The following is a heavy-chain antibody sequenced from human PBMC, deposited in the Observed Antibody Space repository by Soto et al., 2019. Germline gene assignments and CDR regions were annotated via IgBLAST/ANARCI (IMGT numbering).Heavy chain of an antibody. CDR3: ARRYPKGRPGIAAAGRLYYYYGMDV. CDR1: GGTFSSYA. Sequence: GASVKVSCKASGGTFSSYAISWVRQAPGQGLEWMGGIIPIFGTANYAQKFQGRVTITADESTSTAYMELSSLRSEDTAVYYCARRYPKGRPGIAAAGRLYYYYGMDVWGQGTTVTV. CDR2: IIPIFGTA. D-gene: IGHD6-13*01. V-gene: IGHV1-69*13. J-gene: IGHJ6*02.